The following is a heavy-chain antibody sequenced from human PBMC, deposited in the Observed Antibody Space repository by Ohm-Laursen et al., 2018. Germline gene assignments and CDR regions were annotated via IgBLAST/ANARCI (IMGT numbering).Heavy chain of an antibody. CDR3: AKRRHDYSNYPDLFDY. CDR1: GFTFSSYG. Sequence: SLRLSCTASGFTFSSYGMHWVRQAPGKGLEWVAVISYDGSNKYYADSVKGRFTISRDNSKNTLYLQMNSLRAEDTAVYYCAKRRHDYSNYPDLFDYWGQGTLVTVSS. CDR2: ISYDGSNK. J-gene: IGHJ4*02. D-gene: IGHD4-11*01. V-gene: IGHV3-30*18.